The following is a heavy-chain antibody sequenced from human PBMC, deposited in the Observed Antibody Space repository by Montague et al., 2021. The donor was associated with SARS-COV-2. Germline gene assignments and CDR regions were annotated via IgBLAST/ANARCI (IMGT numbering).Heavy chain of an antibody. D-gene: IGHD2-15*01. CDR3: VTGDCCSGRCSGVF. V-gene: IGHV4-34*01. J-gene: IGHJ4*02. Sequence: ETLSLTCAVYGGSFSASYWRWIRRPPGKWLEWIGVVNLSVSTSSNPSLKSRVTISVDTSKNRFSLKLSSLTAADTAVYYLVTGDCCSGRCSGVFWGQGTLVTVPS. CDR2: VNLSVST. CDR1: GGSFSASY.